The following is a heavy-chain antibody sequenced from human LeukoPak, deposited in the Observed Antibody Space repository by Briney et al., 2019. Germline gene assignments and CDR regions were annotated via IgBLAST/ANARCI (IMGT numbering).Heavy chain of an antibody. CDR2: ISSSSSYI. V-gene: IGHV3-21*01. D-gene: IGHD5-18*01. CDR3: ARGPHSYGHYFDY. Sequence: PGGSLRLSCAASGFTFRSYSMNWVRQAPGKGLEWVSSISSSSSYIYYADSVKGRFTISRDNAKNSLYLQMNSLRAEDTAVYYCARGPHSYGHYFDYWGQGTLVTVSS. CDR1: GFTFRSYS. J-gene: IGHJ4*02.